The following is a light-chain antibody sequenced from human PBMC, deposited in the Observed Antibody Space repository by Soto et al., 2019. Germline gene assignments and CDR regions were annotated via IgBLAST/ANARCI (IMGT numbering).Light chain of an antibody. J-gene: IGKJ1*01. V-gene: IGKV1-5*03. Sequence: DIQMTQSPSTLSASVGDRVTVTCRASQSMSDWLAWYQQKPGKAPKLLIYKASTLDSGVPARFSGSGFGTEFTLTISRLQPDDIAKYYCQQYATVWTFGQGTKVELK. CDR2: KAS. CDR1: QSMSDW. CDR3: QQYATVWT.